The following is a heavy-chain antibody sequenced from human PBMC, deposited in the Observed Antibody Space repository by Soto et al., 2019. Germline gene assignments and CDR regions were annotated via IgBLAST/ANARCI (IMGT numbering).Heavy chain of an antibody. V-gene: IGHV3-33*08. J-gene: IGHJ4*02. CDR1: GFTFSSYG. CDR3: ARDLSGPLDY. Sequence: GGSLRLSCAASGFTFSSYGMHWVRQAPGKGLEWVALIWYDGSNKYYADSVKGRFTISRDTSKNTLYLQMNTLRAEDTAVYYCARDLSGPLDYWGQGTPVTVSS. CDR2: IWYDGSNK. D-gene: IGHD3-16*02.